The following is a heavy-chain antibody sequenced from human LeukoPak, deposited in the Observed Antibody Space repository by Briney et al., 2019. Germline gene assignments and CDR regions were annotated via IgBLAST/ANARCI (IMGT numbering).Heavy chain of an antibody. Sequence: GESLKISCKGSGYSFSSYWIGWVRRMPGKGLEWMGIIYPGDSDTRYSPSFQGQVTISADKSISTPYLQWSSLKASDTAMYYCASTERWLQYVYAFDIWGQGTMVTVSS. D-gene: IGHD5-24*01. CDR3: ASTERWLQYVYAFDI. V-gene: IGHV5-51*01. CDR2: IYPGDSDT. CDR1: GYSFSSYW. J-gene: IGHJ3*02.